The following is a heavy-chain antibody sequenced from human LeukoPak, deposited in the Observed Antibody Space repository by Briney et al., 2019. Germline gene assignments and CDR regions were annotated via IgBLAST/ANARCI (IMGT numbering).Heavy chain of an antibody. CDR2: ISAYNGKT. CDR3: ARGARAYYDILTGYYLTGSFNTPHGIYYYGMDV. V-gene: IGHV1-18*01. J-gene: IGHJ6*02. Sequence: GASVKVSCKASGYTFTSYGISWVRQAPGQGLEWMGWISAYNGKTNYAQKLQGRVTMTTDTSTSTAYMELRSLRSDDTAVYYCARGARAYYDILTGYYLTGSFNTPHGIYYYGMDVWGQGTTVTVSS. D-gene: IGHD3-9*01. CDR1: GYTFTSYG.